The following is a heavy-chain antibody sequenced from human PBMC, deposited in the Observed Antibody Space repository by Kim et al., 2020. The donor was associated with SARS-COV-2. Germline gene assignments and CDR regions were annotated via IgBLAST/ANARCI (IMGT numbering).Heavy chain of an antibody. CDR1: GGSFSGYY. CDR2: INHSGST. V-gene: IGHV4-34*01. CDR3: ARGPRGYCSGGSCYPPLGY. Sequence: SETLSLTCAVYGGSFSGYYWSWIRQPPGKGLEWIGEINHSGSTNYNPSLKSRVTISVDTSKNQFSLKLSSVTAADTAVYYCARGPRGYCSGGSCYPPLGYWGQGTLVTVSS. D-gene: IGHD2-15*01. J-gene: IGHJ4*02.